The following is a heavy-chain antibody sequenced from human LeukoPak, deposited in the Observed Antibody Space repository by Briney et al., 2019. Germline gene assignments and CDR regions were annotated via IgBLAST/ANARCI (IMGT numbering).Heavy chain of an antibody. V-gene: IGHV3-23*01. CDR1: GFTFSSYG. D-gene: IGHD3-10*01. Sequence: GGTLRLSCTGSGFTFSSYGMSWVRQAPGKGLEWVSAISGSGGSTYYADSVKGRFTISRDNSKNTLYLQMNSLRAEDTAVYYCAKAGSGSYYHGGYYYYMDVWGKGTTVTTSS. J-gene: IGHJ6*03. CDR3: AKAGSGSYYHGGYYYYMDV. CDR2: ISGSGGST.